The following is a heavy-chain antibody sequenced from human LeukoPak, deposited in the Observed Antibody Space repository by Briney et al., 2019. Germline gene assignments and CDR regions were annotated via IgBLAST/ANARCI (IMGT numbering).Heavy chain of an antibody. D-gene: IGHD3-3*02. Sequence: ASVKVSCKASGYTFTGYYMHWVRQAPGQGREWMGWINPNSGGTNYAQKFQGRVTMTRDTSISTAYMELSRLRSDDTAVYYCARDLAFDSLSDIMDVWGQGTTVTVSS. CDR2: INPNSGGT. CDR1: GYTFTGYY. CDR3: ARDLAFDSLSDIMDV. J-gene: IGHJ6*02. V-gene: IGHV1-2*02.